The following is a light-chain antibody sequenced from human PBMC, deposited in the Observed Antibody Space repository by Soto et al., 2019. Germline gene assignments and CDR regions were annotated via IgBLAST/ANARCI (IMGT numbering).Light chain of an antibody. CDR3: QQSYTTSIT. V-gene: IGKV1-39*01. CDR1: QRISTY. Sequence: IQITQSPSSLCASVGERVSITCRPSQRISTYFNWYQQTPGKAPNLLIYGASTLQGGVPSRFSGSASGTDFTLTISSLQPEDFATYYCQQSYTTSITFGQGTRLEIK. CDR2: GAS. J-gene: IGKJ5*01.